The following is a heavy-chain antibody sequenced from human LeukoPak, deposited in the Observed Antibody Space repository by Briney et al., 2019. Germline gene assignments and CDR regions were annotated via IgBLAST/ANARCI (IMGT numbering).Heavy chain of an antibody. V-gene: IGHV3-23*01. CDR2: ISGSGGST. Sequence: GGSLRLSCAASGFTFSSYAMTWVRQAPGKGLEWVSGISGSGGSTYYADSVRGRFTISRDNSKTTLHLQMNGLRPEDTAVYYCAKVLTGSQDYWGQGTLVTVSS. J-gene: IGHJ4*02. CDR3: AKVLTGSQDY. CDR1: GFTFSSYA. D-gene: IGHD7-27*01.